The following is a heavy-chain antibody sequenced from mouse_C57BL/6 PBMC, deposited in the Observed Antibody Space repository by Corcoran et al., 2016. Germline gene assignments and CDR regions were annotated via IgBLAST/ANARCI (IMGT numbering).Heavy chain of an antibody. CDR1: GYTFTTYG. CDR3: AREGGSDGSSYGGLAY. D-gene: IGHD1-1*01. J-gene: IGHJ3*01. V-gene: IGHV9-3*01. Sequence: QIQLVQSGPELKKPGETVKISCKASGYTFTTYGMSWVKQAPGKGLKWMGWINTYSGVPTYADDFKGRFAFSLETSASTAYLQINNLKNEDTATYFCAREGGSDGSSYGGLAYWGQGTLVTVSA. CDR2: INTYSGVP.